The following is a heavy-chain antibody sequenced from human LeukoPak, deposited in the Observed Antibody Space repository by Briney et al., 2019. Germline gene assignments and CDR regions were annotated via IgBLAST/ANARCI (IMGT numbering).Heavy chain of an antibody. CDR2: LFNSGST. Sequence: SETLSPTCSVSGGSMSSSSYYYYWGWIRRPPGKGLEWIGSLFNSGSTYYNPSLKSRLTMSVDTSKNQFSMRLTSVTAADTAVYYCARNNSMVRGALDYWGQGILVTVSS. CDR3: ARNNSMVRGALDY. CDR1: GGSMSSSSYYYY. J-gene: IGHJ4*01. D-gene: IGHD3-10*01. V-gene: IGHV4-39*01.